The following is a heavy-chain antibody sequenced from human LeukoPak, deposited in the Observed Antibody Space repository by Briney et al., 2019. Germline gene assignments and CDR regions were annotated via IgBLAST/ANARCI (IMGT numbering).Heavy chain of an antibody. V-gene: IGHV4-39*07. D-gene: IGHD3-22*01. J-gene: IGHJ6*03. CDR2: IYYSGST. Sequence: SETLSLTCTVSGGSISSSTYYWGWIRQPPGKGLEWIGSIYYSGSTYYNPSVKSRVTISIDTSKNQFSLKLSSVTAADTAVYYCARSGDSGGYYYYYMDVWGKGTTVTVSS. CDR3: ARSGDSGGYYYYYMDV. CDR1: GGSISSSTYY.